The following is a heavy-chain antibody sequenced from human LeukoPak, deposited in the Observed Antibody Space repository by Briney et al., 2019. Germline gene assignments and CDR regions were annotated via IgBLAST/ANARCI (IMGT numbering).Heavy chain of an antibody. CDR2: IYYSGST. J-gene: IGHJ4*02. D-gene: IGHD6-13*01. CDR1: GGSISSGGYY. CDR3: ARGIAAAEDY. Sequence: SETLSLTCTVSGGSISSGGYYWSWIRQHPGKGLEWIGYIYYSGSTYYNPSLKSRVTISVDTSKNQFSLKLSSVTAADTAVYYCARGIAAAEDYWGQGTLVTVSS. V-gene: IGHV4-30-4*08.